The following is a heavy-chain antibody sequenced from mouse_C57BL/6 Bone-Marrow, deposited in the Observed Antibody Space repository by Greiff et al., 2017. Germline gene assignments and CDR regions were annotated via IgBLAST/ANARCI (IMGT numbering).Heavy chain of an antibody. V-gene: IGHV5-12*01. CDR1: GFTFSDYY. CDR2: ISNGGGST. Sequence: EVQRVESGGGLVQPGGSLKLSCAASGFTFSDYYMYWVRQTPEKRLEWVAYISNGGGSTYYPDTVKGRFTISSDNAKNTLYLQMSRLKSEDTAMYYCARGDSSDFPDYWGQGTTLTVSS. J-gene: IGHJ2*01. CDR3: ARGDSSDFPDY. D-gene: IGHD3-2*02.